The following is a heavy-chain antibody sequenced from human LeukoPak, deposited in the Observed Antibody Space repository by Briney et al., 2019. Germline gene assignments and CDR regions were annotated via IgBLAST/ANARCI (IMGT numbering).Heavy chain of an antibody. V-gene: IGHV3-33*01. D-gene: IGHD4-17*01. J-gene: IGHJ4*02. CDR2: IWYDGSNK. CDR3: ARAWVTTEYYFDY. CDR1: GFTFSSYG. Sequence: GGSLRLSCAASGFTFSSYGMHWVRQAPGKGLEWVAVIWYDGSNKYYADSVKGRFTISRDNSKNTLYLQMNSQRAEETAVYYCARAWVTTEYYFDYWGQGTLVTVSS.